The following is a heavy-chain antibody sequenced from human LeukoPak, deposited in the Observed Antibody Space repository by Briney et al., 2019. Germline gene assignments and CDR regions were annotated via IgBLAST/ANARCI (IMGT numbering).Heavy chain of an antibody. CDR1: GYTFTGYY. CDR3: AIRRLYYYDSSGYPDY. J-gene: IGHJ4*02. V-gene: IGHV1-2*02. Sequence: ASVKVSCKVSGYTFTGYYMHWVRQAPGQGLEWMGWINPNSGGTNYAQKFQGRVTMTRDTSISTAYMELSRLRSDDTAVYYCAIRRLYYYDSSGYPDYWGQGTLVTVSS. CDR2: INPNSGGT. D-gene: IGHD3-22*01.